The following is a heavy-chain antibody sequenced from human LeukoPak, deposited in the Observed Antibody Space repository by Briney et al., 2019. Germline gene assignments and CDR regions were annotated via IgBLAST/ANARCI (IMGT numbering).Heavy chain of an antibody. V-gene: IGHV3-30-3*01. CDR1: GFIFSGYG. CDR2: ISYDGSKK. D-gene: IGHD3-16*01. J-gene: IGHJ6*02. CDR3: ARGGGLDV. Sequence: GRSLRLSCAASGFIFSGYGMHWVRQAPGKGLEWVAVISYDGSKKYYADSVKGRFTISRDNAKNSLYLQMSNLRAEDTAVYFCARGGGLDVWGQGATVTVSS.